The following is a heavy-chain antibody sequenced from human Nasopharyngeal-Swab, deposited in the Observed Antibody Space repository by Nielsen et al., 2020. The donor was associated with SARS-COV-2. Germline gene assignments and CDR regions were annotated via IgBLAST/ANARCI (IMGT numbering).Heavy chain of an antibody. Sequence: GGSLRLSCAASGFTFSNAWMSWVRQAPGKGLEWVGRIKSKTDGGTTDYAAPVKGRFTISRDDSKNTLYLQMNSLKTEDTAVYYCTTDLLGAGAYCYYGMDVWGQGTTVTVSS. J-gene: IGHJ6*02. D-gene: IGHD6-19*01. CDR3: TTDLLGAGAYCYYGMDV. V-gene: IGHV3-15*01. CDR1: GFTFSNAW. CDR2: IKSKTDGGTT.